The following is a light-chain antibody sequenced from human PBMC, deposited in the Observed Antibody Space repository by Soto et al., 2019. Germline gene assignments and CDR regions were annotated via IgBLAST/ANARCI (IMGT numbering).Light chain of an antibody. V-gene: IGKV3-20*01. CDR2: GAS. CDR1: QSVRSSH. Sequence: EVVLTQSPGTLSLSRGERATLSCRASQSVRSSHLAWYQQKPGQAPRLLIYGASCRATGIPDRFSGSGSGADFTLTISRLEPEDFAVYYCQQYDSSPLTFGGGTKVDI. J-gene: IGKJ4*01. CDR3: QQYDSSPLT.